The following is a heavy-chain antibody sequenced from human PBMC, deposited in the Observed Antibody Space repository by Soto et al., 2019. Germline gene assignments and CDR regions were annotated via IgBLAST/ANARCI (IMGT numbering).Heavy chain of an antibody. Sequence: SETLSLTCPVSGGSISSYYGSWIRQPPGKGLEWIGYIYYSGSTNYNPSLKSRVTISVDTSKNQFSLKLSSVTAADTAVYYCARQDSGYANYYYYYYMDVWGKGTTVTVSS. V-gene: IGHV4-59*08. CDR3: ARQDSGYANYYYYYYMDV. CDR2: IYYSGST. D-gene: IGHD5-12*01. J-gene: IGHJ6*03. CDR1: GGSISSYY.